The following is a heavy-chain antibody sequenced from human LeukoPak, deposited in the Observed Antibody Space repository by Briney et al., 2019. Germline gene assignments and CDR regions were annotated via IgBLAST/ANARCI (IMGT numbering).Heavy chain of an antibody. D-gene: IGHD3-10*01. CDR2: ISSSGSTM. Sequence: GGSLRLSCAASGFTFSDYYMSWIRQAPGKGLEWVSYISSSGSTMYYADSVKGRFTISRDNAKNSLFLQMNSLRAEDTAVYYCVSNYDSGTKYYRGQGTLVTVSS. CDR3: VSNYDSGTKYY. V-gene: IGHV3-11*01. J-gene: IGHJ4*02. CDR1: GFTFSDYY.